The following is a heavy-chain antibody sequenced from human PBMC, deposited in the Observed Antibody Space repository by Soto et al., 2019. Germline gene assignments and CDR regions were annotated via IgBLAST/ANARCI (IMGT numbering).Heavy chain of an antibody. J-gene: IGHJ4*02. CDR2: ISYSGST. CDR1: GGSISSSAYY. D-gene: IGHD1-1*01. V-gene: IGHV4-39*01. CDR3: ARQVEVTYFDY. Sequence: QLDLQESGPGLLKPSETLSLTCTVSGGSISSSAYYWGWIRQPPGKRLEWIASISYSGSTYYNPSLKSRVTISVDTSKNQFSLKLRSMTAADTAVYYCARQVEVTYFDYWGQGTLVTVSS.